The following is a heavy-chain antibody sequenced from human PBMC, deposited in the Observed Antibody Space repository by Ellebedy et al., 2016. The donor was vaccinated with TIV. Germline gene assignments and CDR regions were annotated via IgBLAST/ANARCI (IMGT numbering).Heavy chain of an antibody. CDR3: VRVRCTDTGCNHDAFDF. D-gene: IGHD2-8*02. V-gene: IGHV3-11*01. Sequence: GGSLRLXXAASGFSFSDYYMSWIRQAPGKGLEWVSYISNSGDMTFYADAVKGRFTIDRDNAMKSLYLQMNSLRAEDTARYYCVRVRCTDTGCNHDAFDFWGQGTKVTVS. CDR1: GFSFSDYY. J-gene: IGHJ3*01. CDR2: ISNSGDMT.